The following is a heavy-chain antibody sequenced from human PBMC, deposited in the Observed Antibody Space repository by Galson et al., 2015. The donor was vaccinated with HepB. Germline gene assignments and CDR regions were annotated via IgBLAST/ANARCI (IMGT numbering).Heavy chain of an antibody. Sequence: SLRLSCAASGFTFSSYGMHWVRQAPGKGLEWVAVTWYDGSNKYYADSVKGRFTISRDNSKNTLYLQMNSLRAEDTAVYYCARGRSDASYSGSQALDYWGQGTLVTVSS. CDR3: ARGRSDASYSGSQALDY. J-gene: IGHJ4*02. CDR1: GFTFSSYG. D-gene: IGHD1-26*01. V-gene: IGHV3-33*01. CDR2: TWYDGSNK.